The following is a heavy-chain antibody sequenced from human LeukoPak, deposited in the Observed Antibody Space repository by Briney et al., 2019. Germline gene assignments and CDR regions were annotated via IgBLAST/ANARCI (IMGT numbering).Heavy chain of an antibody. D-gene: IGHD5-24*01. V-gene: IGHV1-69*04. CDR1: GGTFSIYA. CDR3: ARDGSGDGLDY. Sequence: GPSVKLSCKASGGTFSIYAISWVRQAPGQGLEWMGRIIPIFGIANYAQKFQGRVTITADKSTSTAYMELSSLRSEDTAVYYCARDGSGDGLDYWGQGTLVTVSS. J-gene: IGHJ4*02. CDR2: IIPIFGIA.